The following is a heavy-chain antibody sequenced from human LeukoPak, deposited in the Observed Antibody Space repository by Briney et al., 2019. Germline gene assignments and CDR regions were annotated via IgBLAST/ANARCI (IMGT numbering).Heavy chain of an antibody. CDR2: INQDGSDK. CDR3: AWYGVTHGLDV. V-gene: IGHV3-7*01. J-gene: IGHJ6*02. Sequence: GGSLRLSCAASGFSLSNYWMSWVRQAPGKGLEWVANINQDGSDKYYVDSVMGRFTISKDNAKNSVYLQMNSLRPEDTAIYYCAWYGVTHGLDVWGQGTTVAVSS. CDR1: GFSLSNYW. D-gene: IGHD3-10*01.